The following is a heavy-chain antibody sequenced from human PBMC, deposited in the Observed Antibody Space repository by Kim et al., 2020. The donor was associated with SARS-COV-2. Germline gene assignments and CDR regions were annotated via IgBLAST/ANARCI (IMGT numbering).Heavy chain of an antibody. D-gene: IGHD3-9*01. CDR1: GYTFTSYA. J-gene: IGHJ6*03. Sequence: ASVKVSCKASGYTFTSYAMHWVRQAPGQRLEWMGWINAGNGNTKYSQKFQGRVTITRDTSASTAYMDLSSLRSEDTAVYYCARDSYYDIFRYYYCYMDVWGKGPTVTVSS. CDR2: INAGNGNT. V-gene: IGHV1-3*01. CDR3: ARDSYYDIFRYYYCYMDV.